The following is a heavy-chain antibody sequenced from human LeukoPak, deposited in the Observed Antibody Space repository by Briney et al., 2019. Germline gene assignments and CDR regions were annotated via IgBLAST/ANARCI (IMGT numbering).Heavy chain of an antibody. CDR3: AKGGGSYYNDAFDI. D-gene: IGHD1-26*01. V-gene: IGHV3-9*01. CDR2: ISWSSGSI. J-gene: IGHJ3*02. CDR1: GFTFDDYA. Sequence: PGGSLRLSCAASGFTFDDYAMHWVRQAPGKGLEWVSGISWSSGSIGYADSVKGRFTISRDNAKNSLYLQMNSLRAEDTALYYCAKGGGSYYNDAFDIWGQGTMVTVSS.